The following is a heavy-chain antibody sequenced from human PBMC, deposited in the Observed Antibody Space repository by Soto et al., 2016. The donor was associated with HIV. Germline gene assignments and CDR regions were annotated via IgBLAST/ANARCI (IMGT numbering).Heavy chain of an antibody. CDR3: ARHRDGLENWFDP. Sequence: QVQLQQWGAGLLKPSETLSLTCAVYGGSFSGYYWSWIRQPPGKGLEWIGEINHSGSTNYNPSLKSRVTISVDTSKNQFSLKLSSVTAADTAVYYCARHRDGLENWFDPWGQGTLVTVSS. J-gene: IGHJ5*02. CDR1: GGSFSGYY. CDR2: INHSGST. V-gene: IGHV4-34*01. D-gene: IGHD3-16*01.